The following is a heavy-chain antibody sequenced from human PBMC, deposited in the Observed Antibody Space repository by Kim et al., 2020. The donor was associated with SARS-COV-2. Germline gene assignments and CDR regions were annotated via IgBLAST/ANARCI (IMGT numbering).Heavy chain of an antibody. J-gene: IGHJ4*02. D-gene: IGHD3-22*01. V-gene: IGHV1-3*01. Sequence: SQKFQGRVTISSDTSANTAYMELSSLTSEDTAVYYCARRDSSGYYYSFEYWGQGTQVTVSS. CDR3: ARRDSSGYYYSFEY.